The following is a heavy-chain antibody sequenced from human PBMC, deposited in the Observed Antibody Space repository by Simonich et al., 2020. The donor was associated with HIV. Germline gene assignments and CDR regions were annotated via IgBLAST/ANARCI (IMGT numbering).Heavy chain of an antibody. J-gene: IGHJ4*02. V-gene: IGHV3-9*01. D-gene: IGHD3-10*01. Sequence: EVQLVESGGGLVQPGRSLRLSCAASGFTFDDYAMHWGRQAPGKGREWDSGISWNSGSIGYADSVKGRFTISRDNAKNSLYLQMNSLRAEDTALYYCAKDKGAYYGSGSPVYWGQGTLVTVSS. CDR3: AKDKGAYYGSGSPVY. CDR1: GFTFDDYA. CDR2: ISWNSGSI.